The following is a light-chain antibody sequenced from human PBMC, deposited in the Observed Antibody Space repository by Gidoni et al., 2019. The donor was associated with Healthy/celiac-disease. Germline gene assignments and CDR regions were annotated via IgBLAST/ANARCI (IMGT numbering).Light chain of an antibody. J-gene: IGKJ3*01. Sequence: EIVFTQSQGNLSLSPGERATLSCRASQSVSSSYLDWYQQKTGHAPRLLRYGASSRAAGTADRFSGSGWGTYFTLTISRMEHEDVAVYYYQQYDSSRFTFGPGTKVEIK. CDR2: GAS. CDR3: QQYDSSRFT. CDR1: QSVSSSY. V-gene: IGKV3-20*01.